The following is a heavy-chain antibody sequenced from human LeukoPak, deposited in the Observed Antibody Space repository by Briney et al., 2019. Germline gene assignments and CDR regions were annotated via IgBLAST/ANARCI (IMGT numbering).Heavy chain of an antibody. J-gene: IGHJ3*02. CDR3: ARYRRDGYSGAFDI. Sequence: GGSLRLSCAASGFTFSSYAMHWVRQAPGKGLEYVSAISSNGGSTYYANSVKGRFTISRDNSKNTLYLQMGSLRAEDMAVYYCARYRRDGYSGAFDIWGQGTMVTVFS. V-gene: IGHV3-64*01. CDR2: ISSNGGST. D-gene: IGHD5-24*01. CDR1: GFTFSSYA.